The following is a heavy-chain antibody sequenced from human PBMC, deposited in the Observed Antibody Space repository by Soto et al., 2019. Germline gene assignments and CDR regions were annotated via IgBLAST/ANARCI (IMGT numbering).Heavy chain of an antibody. J-gene: IGHJ4*02. CDR3: ARVRIVGAREIDF. D-gene: IGHD1-26*01. CDR1: CYYFYRHG. V-gene: IGHV1-18*04. Sequence: VPLGQSGGEVKKAWASGKVSFKASCYYFYRHGITLVRPAPGQGLEWMGWISGYNGDINYEQKFQGRVTLSSDTLTSTVYLELKSLRFDDTAVYYCARVRIVGAREIDFWGQGTLVTVSS. CDR2: ISGYNGDI.